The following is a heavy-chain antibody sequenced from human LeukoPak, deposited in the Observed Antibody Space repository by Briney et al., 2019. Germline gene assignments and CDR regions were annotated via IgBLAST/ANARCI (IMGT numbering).Heavy chain of an antibody. Sequence: ASVKVSCKASGYTFTGYYMHWVRPAPGQGLEWMGRINPNSGGTNYAQKFQGRVTMTRDTSISTAYMELSRLRSDDTAVYYCARDLRAPGYCSSTSCYNPDYWGQGTLVTVSS. CDR2: INPNSGGT. D-gene: IGHD2-2*02. CDR1: GYTFTGYY. V-gene: IGHV1-2*06. J-gene: IGHJ4*02. CDR3: ARDLRAPGYCSSTSCYNPDY.